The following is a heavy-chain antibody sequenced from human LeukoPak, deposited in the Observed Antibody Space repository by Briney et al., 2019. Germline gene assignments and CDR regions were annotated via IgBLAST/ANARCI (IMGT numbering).Heavy chain of an antibody. D-gene: IGHD6-25*01. CDR2: INHSGST. CDR1: GGSFSGYY. V-gene: IGHV4-34*01. J-gene: IGHJ4*02. Sequence: PSETLSLNCAVYGGSFSGYYWSWIRQPPGKGLEWIGEINHSGSTNYNPSLKSRVTISVDTSKNQFSLKLSSVTAADTAVYYCAREYSTGTFDYWGQGTLVTVSS. CDR3: AREYSTGTFDY.